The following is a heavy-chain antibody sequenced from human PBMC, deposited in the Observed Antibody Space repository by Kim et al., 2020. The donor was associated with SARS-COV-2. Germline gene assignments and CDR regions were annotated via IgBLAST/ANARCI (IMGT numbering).Heavy chain of an antibody. CDR2: IRSKAYGGTT. CDR3: TRGRFVVISGAFDI. V-gene: IGHV3-49*03. D-gene: IGHD3-22*01. J-gene: IGHJ3*02. Sequence: GGSLRLSCTASGFTFGDYAMSWFRQAPGKGLEWVGFIRSKAYGGTTEYAASVKGRFTISRDDSKSIAYLQMNSLKTEDTAVYYCTRGRFVVISGAFDIWGQGTMVTVSS. CDR1: GFTFGDYA.